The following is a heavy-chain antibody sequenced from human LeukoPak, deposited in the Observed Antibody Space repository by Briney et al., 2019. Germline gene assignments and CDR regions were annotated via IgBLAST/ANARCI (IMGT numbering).Heavy chain of an antibody. D-gene: IGHD3-22*01. CDR2: IYYSGST. Sequence: PSETLSLTCTVSGGSISSNYWSWIRQPPGKGLEWIGYIYYSGSTNNNPSLKSRVTISVDTSENQFSLKLSSVTAADTAVYYCARGTYSHDSTSHYFYYMDVWGKGATVTVSS. CDR1: GGSISSNY. V-gene: IGHV4-59*01. CDR3: ARGTYSHDSTSHYFYYMDV. J-gene: IGHJ6*03.